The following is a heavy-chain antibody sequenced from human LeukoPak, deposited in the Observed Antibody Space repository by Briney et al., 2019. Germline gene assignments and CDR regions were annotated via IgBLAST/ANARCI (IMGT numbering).Heavy chain of an antibody. CDR1: GGSISSSSYY. Sequence: SETLSLTCTVSGGSISSSSYYWGWIRQPPGKGLEWIGSIYYSGGTYYNPSLKSRVTISVDTSKNQFSLKLSSVTAADTAVYYCARRSGTRWYSSSWYDWFDPWGQGTLVTVSS. V-gene: IGHV4-39*01. D-gene: IGHD6-13*01. J-gene: IGHJ5*02. CDR2: IYYSGGT. CDR3: ARRSGTRWYSSSWYDWFDP.